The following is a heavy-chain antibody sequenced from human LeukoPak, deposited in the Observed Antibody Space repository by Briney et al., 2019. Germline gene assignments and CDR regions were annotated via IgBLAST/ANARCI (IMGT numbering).Heavy chain of an antibody. CDR2: INPSGGST. J-gene: IGHJ3*02. CDR3: ARARGDCSGGSCHDAFDI. D-gene: IGHD2-15*01. V-gene: IGHV1-46*01. CDR1: GYTFTSYY. Sequence: ASVRVSCKASGYTFTSYYMHWVRQAPGQGLEWMGIINPSGGSTSYAQKFQGRVTMTRDTSTSTVYMELSSLRPEDTAVYYCARARGDCSGGSCHDAFDIWGQGTMVTVSS.